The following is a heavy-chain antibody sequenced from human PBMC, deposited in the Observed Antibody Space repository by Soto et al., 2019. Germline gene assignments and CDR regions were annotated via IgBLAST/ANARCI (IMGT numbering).Heavy chain of an antibody. Sequence: LRLSCEASGFTFNTYSMHWVRQPPGKGLEWLAAIWYDGTQKYYADSVKGRFIISRDNSKKTLYLEMNSLRAEDTAVYYCARAGGTTVTGLWHFDSWGQGTLVTVSS. CDR2: IWYDGTQK. CDR3: ARAGGTTVTGLWHFDS. J-gene: IGHJ4*02. CDR1: GFTFNTYS. D-gene: IGHD4-17*01. V-gene: IGHV3-33*01.